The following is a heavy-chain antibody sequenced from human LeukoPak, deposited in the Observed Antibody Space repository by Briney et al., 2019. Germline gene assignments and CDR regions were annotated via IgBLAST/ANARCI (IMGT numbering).Heavy chain of an antibody. CDR3: ARSRGDYGGNYFDY. CDR2: IHYSGCT. D-gene: IGHD4-23*01. J-gene: IGHJ4*02. V-gene: IGHV4-59*01. Sequence: SETLSLTCIVSGGSIRGYYWSWIRQPPGKGLEWIGYIHYSGCTNYNPSLKSRVTISVDTSKNQFSLKLSSVTAADTAVYYCARSRGDYGGNYFDYWGQGTLVTVSS. CDR1: GGSIRGYY.